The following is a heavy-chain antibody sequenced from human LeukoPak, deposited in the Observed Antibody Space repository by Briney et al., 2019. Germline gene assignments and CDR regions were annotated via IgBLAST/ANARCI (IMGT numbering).Heavy chain of an antibody. CDR3: ARVRGLITMVRGVIIGSWFDP. D-gene: IGHD3-10*01. CDR2: INHSGST. Sequence: PSETLSLTCAVYGGSFSGYYWSWIRQPPGKGLEWIGEINHSGSTNYNPSLKSRVTISVDTSKNQFSLKLSSVTAADTAVYYCARVRGLITMVRGVIIGSWFDPWGQGTLVTVSS. V-gene: IGHV4-34*01. CDR1: GGSFSGYY. J-gene: IGHJ5*02.